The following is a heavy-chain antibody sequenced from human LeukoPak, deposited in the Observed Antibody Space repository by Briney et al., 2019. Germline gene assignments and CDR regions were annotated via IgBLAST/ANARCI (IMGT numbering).Heavy chain of an antibody. D-gene: IGHD3-3*01. Sequence: PSETLSLTCAVYGGSFSGYYWSWIRQPPGKGLEWIGEINHSGSTNYNPSLKSRVTISVDTSKNQFSLKLSSVTAADTAVYYCARGTSSYDFWSGYYTGCFDYWGQGTLVTVSS. CDR2: INHSGST. V-gene: IGHV4-34*01. J-gene: IGHJ4*02. CDR3: ARGTSSYDFWSGYYTGCFDY. CDR1: GGSFSGYY.